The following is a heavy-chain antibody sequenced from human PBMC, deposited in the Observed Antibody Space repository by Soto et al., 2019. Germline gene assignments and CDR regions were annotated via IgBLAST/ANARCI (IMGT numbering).Heavy chain of an antibody. J-gene: IGHJ4*02. Sequence: GGSLRLSCAASGFTFSSYAMSWVRQAPGKGLEWVSAISGSGGSTYCADSVKGRFTISRDNSKNTLYLQMNSLRAEDTAVYYCAKGSYDSSGYYLFPFDYWGQGTLVTVSS. D-gene: IGHD3-22*01. CDR1: GFTFSSYA. V-gene: IGHV3-23*01. CDR2: ISGSGGST. CDR3: AKGSYDSSGYYLFPFDY.